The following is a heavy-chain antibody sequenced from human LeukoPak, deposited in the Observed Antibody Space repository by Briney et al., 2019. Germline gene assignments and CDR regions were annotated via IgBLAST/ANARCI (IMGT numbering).Heavy chain of an antibody. CDR1: GGSFSGYY. CDR3: ARAVSYYYGSGSYYKN. Sequence: SETLPLTCAVYGGSFSGYYWSWIRQPPGKGLEWIGEINHSGSTNYNPSLKSRVTISVDTSKNQFSLKLSSVTAADTAVYYCARAVSYYYGSGSYYKNWGQGTLVTVSS. CDR2: INHSGST. V-gene: IGHV4-34*01. D-gene: IGHD3-10*01. J-gene: IGHJ4*02.